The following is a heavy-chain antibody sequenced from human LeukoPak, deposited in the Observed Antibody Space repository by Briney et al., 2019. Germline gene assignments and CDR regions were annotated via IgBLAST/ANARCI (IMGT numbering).Heavy chain of an antibody. CDR2: IYHSGST. CDR3: AREDIAAVPIYYMDV. CDR1: GYSISSGYY. Sequence: TSETLSLTCTVSGYSISSGYYWGWIRQPPGKGLEWIGSIYHSGSTYYNPSLKSRVTISVDTSKNQFSLKLSPVTAADTAVYYCAREDIAAVPIYYMDVWGKGTTVTVSS. V-gene: IGHV4-38-2*02. J-gene: IGHJ6*03. D-gene: IGHD6-13*01.